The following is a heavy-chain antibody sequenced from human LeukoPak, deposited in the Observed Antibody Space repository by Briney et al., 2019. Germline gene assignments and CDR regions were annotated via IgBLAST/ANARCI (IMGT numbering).Heavy chain of an antibody. V-gene: IGHV3-21*01. D-gene: IGHD3-3*01. CDR3: ASLPGRNDFWSGYSRDRFDP. CDR2: ISSSSSFI. Sequence: PGGSLRLSCAASGFTFNRYNMNWVRRAPGKGLEWVSSISSSSSFIYYADSVKGRFTISRDNAKNSLYLQMNSLRAEDTAVYYCASLPGRNDFWSGYSRDRFDPWGQGTLVTVSS. CDR1: GFTFNRYN. J-gene: IGHJ5*02.